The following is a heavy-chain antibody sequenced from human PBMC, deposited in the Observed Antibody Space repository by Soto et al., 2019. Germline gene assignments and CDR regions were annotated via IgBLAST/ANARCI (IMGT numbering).Heavy chain of an antibody. V-gene: IGHV4-34*01. CDR2: INHSGST. CDR3: ARGGITIFGVVIRYYFDY. CDR1: GGSFSGYY. D-gene: IGHD3-3*01. Sequence: SETLSLTCAVYGGSFSGYYWSWIRQPPGKGLEWIGEINHSGSTNYIPSLKSRVTISVDTSKNQFSLKLSSVTAADTAVYYCARGGITIFGVVIRYYFDYWGQGTLVTVSS. J-gene: IGHJ4*02.